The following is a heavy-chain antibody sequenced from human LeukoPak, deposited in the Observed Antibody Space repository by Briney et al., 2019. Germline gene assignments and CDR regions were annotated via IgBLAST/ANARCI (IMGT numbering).Heavy chain of an antibody. CDR1: GFTFSNYW. Sequence: PGGSLSLSCAASGFTFSNYWMRWVRQAPGKGLEWVARINREGTDTTYAGSVKGRFTISRDNAKDTLCLQVNSLRAEDTAIYYCARGFYPYHYYMDVWGKGTTVTVSS. CDR2: INREGTDT. CDR3: ARGFYPYHYYMDV. V-gene: IGHV3-74*01. J-gene: IGHJ6*03.